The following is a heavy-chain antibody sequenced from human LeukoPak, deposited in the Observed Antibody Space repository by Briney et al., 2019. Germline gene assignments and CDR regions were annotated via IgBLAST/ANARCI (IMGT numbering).Heavy chain of an antibody. CDR3: AREGEFRHFDY. Sequence: PSETLSLTCTVSGGYISTGGYYWSWIRQPAGKGLEWIGRIYTSGSTDYNPSLKSRVTISVDTSKNQFSLRLTSVTAADTAVYYCAREGEFRHFDYWGQGTLVTVSS. J-gene: IGHJ4*02. CDR2: IYTSGST. CDR1: GGYISTGGYY. D-gene: IGHD3-16*01. V-gene: IGHV4-61*02.